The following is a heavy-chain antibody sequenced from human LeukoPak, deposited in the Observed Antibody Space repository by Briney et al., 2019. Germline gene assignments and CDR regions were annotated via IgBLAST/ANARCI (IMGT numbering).Heavy chain of an antibody. V-gene: IGHV3-66*01. Sequence: GGSLRLSCAASGFTVSSNYMSWVRQAAGKGLEWVSVIYSGGSTSYADSVKGRFTISRDNSKNTLYLQMNSLRAEDTAVYYCARDRTEMFDYWGQGTLVTVSS. CDR2: IYSGGST. CDR3: ARDRTEMFDY. CDR1: GFTVSSNY. D-gene: IGHD1-14*01. J-gene: IGHJ4*02.